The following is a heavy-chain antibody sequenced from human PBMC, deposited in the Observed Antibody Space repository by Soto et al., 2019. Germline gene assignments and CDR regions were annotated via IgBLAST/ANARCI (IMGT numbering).Heavy chain of an antibody. V-gene: IGHV1-3*01. Sequence: ASVKVSCKASGYTFTSYAMHWVRQAPGQRLEWMGWINAGNGNTKYSQKFQGRVTITRDTSASTAYMELSSLRSEDTAVYYCARDYYDSSGFLDGMDVWGQGTTVTVSS. CDR2: INAGNGNT. D-gene: IGHD3-22*01. CDR1: GYTFTSYA. J-gene: IGHJ6*02. CDR3: ARDYYDSSGFLDGMDV.